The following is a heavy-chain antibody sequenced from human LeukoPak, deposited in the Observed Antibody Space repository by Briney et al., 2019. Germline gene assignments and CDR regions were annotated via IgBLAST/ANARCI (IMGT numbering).Heavy chain of an antibody. D-gene: IGHD6-13*01. CDR2: VFYTRNT. Sequence: SETLSLTCTVSGASITSYYWSWIRQPPGKGLEWIGYVFYTRNTNYNPSLKSRVTISLDTSKNQFSLKLNSVTAADTAVYYCARDRSVAADATVYFYGMAVWGKGTTVTVSS. CDR1: GASITSYY. V-gene: IGHV4-59*01. CDR3: ARDRSVAADATVYFYGMAV. J-gene: IGHJ6*04.